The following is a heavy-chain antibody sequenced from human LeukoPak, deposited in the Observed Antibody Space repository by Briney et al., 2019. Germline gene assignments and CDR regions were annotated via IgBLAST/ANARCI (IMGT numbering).Heavy chain of an antibody. CDR1: GYTFTDYY. CDR3: ARPSSTDYV. CDR2: LNPKSGDT. V-gene: IGHV1-2*02. J-gene: IGHJ4*02. D-gene: IGHD2-2*01. Sequence: ASVKVSCKASGYTFTDYYYIHWVRQAPGQGLEWMGWLNPKSGDTDYAQKFQGRVTVTRDTSISTAYMELSRLRSDDTAVYYCARPSSTDYVWGQGTQVTVSS.